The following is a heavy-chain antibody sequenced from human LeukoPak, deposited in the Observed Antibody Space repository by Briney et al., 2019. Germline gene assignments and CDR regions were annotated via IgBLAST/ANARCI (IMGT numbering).Heavy chain of an antibody. J-gene: IGHJ3*02. D-gene: IGHD3-22*01. CDR3: ARTYYYDSSGYPVQVSDAFDI. CDR2: INPSGGST. V-gene: IGHV1-46*01. Sequence: ASVKVSCKASGYTFTSYYMHWVRQAPGQGLEWMGIINPSGGSTSYAQKFQGRVTITADESTSTVYMELSRLRSEDTAMYYRARTYYYDSSGYPVQVSDAFDIWGQGTMVTVSS. CDR1: GYTFTSYY.